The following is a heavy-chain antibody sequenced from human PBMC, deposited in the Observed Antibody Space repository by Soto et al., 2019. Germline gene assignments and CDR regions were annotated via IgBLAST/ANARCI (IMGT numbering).Heavy chain of an antibody. J-gene: IGHJ6*02. Sequence: GGSLRLSCAASGFTFTKYAMHWVRQAPGKGLEWVAVISHDGSDQYYADSVKDRFSISRDNSKNTLYLQMNSLRAEDTAVYYCARMSIFWGQGTTVTVSS. CDR1: GFTFTKYA. D-gene: IGHD3-3*01. CDR3: ARMSIF. V-gene: IGHV3-30-3*01. CDR2: ISHDGSDQ.